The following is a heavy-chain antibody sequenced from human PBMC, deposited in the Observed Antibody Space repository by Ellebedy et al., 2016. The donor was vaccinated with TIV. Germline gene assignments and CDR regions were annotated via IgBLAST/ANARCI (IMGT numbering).Heavy chain of an antibody. D-gene: IGHD2-15*01. V-gene: IGHV3-7*01. J-gene: IGHJ5*02. CDR2: IKEDGSTI. CDR3: ARAIGSGDGT. Sequence: GESLKISCVASGYTFSNYWMHWVRQAPGKGLDWVANIKEDGSTIYYVDSVKGRFTISRDNAKNSLYLQMNSLGTEDTAVYYCARAIGSGDGTWGQGALVTVSS. CDR1: GYTFSNYW.